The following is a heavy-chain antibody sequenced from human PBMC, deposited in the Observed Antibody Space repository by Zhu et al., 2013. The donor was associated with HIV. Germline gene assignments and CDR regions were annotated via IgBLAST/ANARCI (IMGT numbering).Heavy chain of an antibody. CDR3: ARVGRGSSTYFYDMDV. Sequence: QVQLVQSGAEVKKPGASVKVSCKASGYTFTGYYMHWVRQAPGQGLEWMGWINPNSGGTNYAQKFQGRVTMTRDTSISTAYMELYRLRSDDTAVYYCARVGRGSSTYFYDMDVWGQGTTVTASS. J-gene: IGHJ6*02. CDR2: INPNSGGT. CDR1: GYTFTGYY. V-gene: IGHV1-2*02. D-gene: IGHD6-6*01.